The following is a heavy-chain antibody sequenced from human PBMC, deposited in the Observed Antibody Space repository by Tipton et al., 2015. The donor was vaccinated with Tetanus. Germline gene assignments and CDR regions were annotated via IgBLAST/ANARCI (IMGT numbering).Heavy chain of an antibody. J-gene: IGHJ4*01. Sequence: TLSLTCAVSGGSIRSGGYYWSWIRQHPVKGLEWIGYIYYTGNTYYNPSLKSRLIISVDTSKNQFSLKLSSVTAADSALYFCGRGTDAYKSGNYWGQGTLVTVSS. D-gene: IGHD5-24*01. V-gene: IGHV4-31*11. CDR1: GGSIRSGGYY. CDR2: IYYTGNT. CDR3: GRGTDAYKSGNY.